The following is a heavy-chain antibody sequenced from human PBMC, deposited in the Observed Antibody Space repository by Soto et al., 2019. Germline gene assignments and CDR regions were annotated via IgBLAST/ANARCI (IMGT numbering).Heavy chain of an antibody. D-gene: IGHD1-26*01. J-gene: IGHJ4*02. CDR2: IYYNGST. CDR1: GYSISYGYY. CDR3: ARRGSSGTTVDY. V-gene: IGHV4-38-2*01. Sequence: SETLSLTCGVSGYSISYGYYWGWIRQPPGKGLEWIGNIYYNGSTNYNPSLKSRVTMSVDKSKNHFSLKLTSATAADTAVYYCARRGSSGTTVDYWGQGILVTVSS.